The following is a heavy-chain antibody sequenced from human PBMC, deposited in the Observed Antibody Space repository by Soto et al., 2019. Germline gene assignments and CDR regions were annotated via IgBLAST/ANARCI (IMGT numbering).Heavy chain of an antibody. CDR2: INAGNGNT. J-gene: IGHJ4*02. Sequence: GASVKVSCKASGYTFTSYAMHWVRQAPGQRLEWMGWINAGNGNTKYSQKFQGRVTITRDTSASTAYMELNSLRAEDTAVYYCARVGSTVTTGLNIVYWGQGTLVTVSS. V-gene: IGHV1-3*01. D-gene: IGHD4-17*01. CDR1: GYTFTSYA. CDR3: ARVGSTVTTGLNIVY.